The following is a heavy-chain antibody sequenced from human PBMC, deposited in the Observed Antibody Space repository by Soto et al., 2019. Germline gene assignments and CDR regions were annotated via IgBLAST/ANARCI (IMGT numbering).Heavy chain of an antibody. CDR3: ARQAYCTNGVCRNSVFDY. J-gene: IGHJ4*02. Sequence: SETLSLTCTVSGGSISSTSYYWGWIRQPPGKGLEWIGSIYYSGSTYYNPSLKSRVTISVDTSKNQFSLKLSSVTAADTAVYYCARQAYCTNGVCRNSVFDYWGQGTLVTVSS. D-gene: IGHD2-8*01. CDR2: IYYSGST. V-gene: IGHV4-39*01. CDR1: GGSISSTSYY.